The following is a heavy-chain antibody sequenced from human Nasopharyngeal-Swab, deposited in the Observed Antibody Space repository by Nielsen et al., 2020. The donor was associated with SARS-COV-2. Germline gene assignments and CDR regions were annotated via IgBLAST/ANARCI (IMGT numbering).Heavy chain of an antibody. CDR2: IDPSDSYT. D-gene: IGHD3-10*01. V-gene: IGHV5-10-1*01. J-gene: IGHJ5*02. CDR1: GYSFTSYW. Sequence: GGSLRLSCKGSGYSFTSYWISWVRQMPGKGLEWMGRIDPSDSYTNYSPSFQGHVTISADKSISTAYLQWSSLKASDTAMYYCARAYYYGPGSYYTQGGDWFDPWSQGTLVTVSS. CDR3: ARAYYYGPGSYYTQGGDWFDP.